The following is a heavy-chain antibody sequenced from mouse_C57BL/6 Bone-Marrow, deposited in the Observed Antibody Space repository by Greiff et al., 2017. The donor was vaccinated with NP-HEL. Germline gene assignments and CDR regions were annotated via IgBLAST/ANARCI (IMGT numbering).Heavy chain of an antibody. V-gene: IGHV14-4*01. Sequence: EVQLQQSGAELVRPGASVKLSCTASGFNIKDDYMHWVKQRPEQGLEWIGWIDPENGDTEYASKFQGKATITADTSSNTAYLQLSSLTSEDTAVYYCTTGHYSNSPRFAYWGQGTLVTVSA. CDR1: GFNIKDDY. D-gene: IGHD2-5*01. CDR2: IDPENGDT. J-gene: IGHJ3*01. CDR3: TTGHYSNSPRFAY.